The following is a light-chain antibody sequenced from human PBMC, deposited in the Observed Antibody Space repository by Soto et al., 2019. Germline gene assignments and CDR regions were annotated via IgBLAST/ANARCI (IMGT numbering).Light chain of an antibody. CDR3: QQIYSTPFT. V-gene: IGKV1-39*01. CDR1: QSISSY. Sequence: DIQMTQSPSSLSASVGDRVTITCRASQSISSYLNWYQQKPGKAPKLLIYAASSLQSGVPSRFSVSGSGTDFTLTISSLQPEDFATYYCQQIYSTPFTFGPGTKVDIK. CDR2: AAS. J-gene: IGKJ3*01.